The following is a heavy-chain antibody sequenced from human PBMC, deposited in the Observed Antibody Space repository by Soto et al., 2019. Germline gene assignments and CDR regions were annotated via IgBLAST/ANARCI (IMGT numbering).Heavy chain of an antibody. Sequence: QVRLQESGPGLVKPSETLSLTCTVSGGSISRYYWSWIRQPPGKGLEWIGYLYNAGSTIYNPSLKVRVTISVDMSQNQFSLNLNYVTAADTAVYYCARDLWGYCGTDCYPLDVWGQGTTVTVSS. CDR2: LYNAGST. D-gene: IGHD2-21*02. CDR1: GGSISRYY. CDR3: ARDLWGYCGTDCYPLDV. J-gene: IGHJ6*02. V-gene: IGHV4-59*01.